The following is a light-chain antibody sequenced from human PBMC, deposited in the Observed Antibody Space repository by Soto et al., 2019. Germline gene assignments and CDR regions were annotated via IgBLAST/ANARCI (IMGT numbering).Light chain of an antibody. V-gene: IGKV1-39*01. CDR3: QQSYSAPQT. Sequence: DLQMTQSPSSLSASVGDRVTITCRASQTISNYLHWYQQSPGKASNLLIYLASNLQSGVPSRFSGSGSGTDFTLTISSLQPEDFATYYCQQSYSAPQTFGQGTKVEIK. CDR2: LAS. J-gene: IGKJ1*01. CDR1: QTISNY.